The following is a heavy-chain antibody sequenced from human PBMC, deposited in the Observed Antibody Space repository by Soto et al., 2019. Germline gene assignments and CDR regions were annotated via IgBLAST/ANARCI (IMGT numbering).Heavy chain of an antibody. J-gene: IGHJ6*02. CDR1: GYTFTSYG. V-gene: IGHV1-18*04. Sequence: GASVKVSCKASGYTFTSYGISCVRQAPGQGLEWMGWISAYNGNTNYAQKLQGRVTMTTDTSTSTAYMELRSLRSDDTAVYYCARVGPSAAGPYYYYGMDVWGQGTTVTVSS. CDR2: ISAYNGNT. CDR3: ARVGPSAAGPYYYYGMDV. D-gene: IGHD6-13*01.